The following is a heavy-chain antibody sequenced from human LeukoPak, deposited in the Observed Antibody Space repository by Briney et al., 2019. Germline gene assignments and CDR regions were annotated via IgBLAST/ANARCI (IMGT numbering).Heavy chain of an antibody. CDR3: SKVALGYCSGGWCDGFDY. CDR2: ISSSSTYI. J-gene: IGHJ4*02. CDR1: GFTFSSYS. Sequence: GGSLRLSCAASGFTFSSYSMNWVRQAPGKGLEWVSSISSSSTYIYYADSVKGRFTISRDNAKNSLHLQMNSLRAEDTAVYYCSKVALGYCSGGWCDGFDYWGQGTLVTVSS. V-gene: IGHV3-21*01. D-gene: IGHD2-15*01.